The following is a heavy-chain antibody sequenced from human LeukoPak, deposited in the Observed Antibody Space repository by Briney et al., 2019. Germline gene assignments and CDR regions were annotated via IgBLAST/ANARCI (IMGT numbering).Heavy chain of an antibody. J-gene: IGHJ4*02. CDR1: GFTFSSYE. CDR3: AREPRMVVHFDY. Sequence: QPGGSLRLSCAASGFTFSSYEMNWVRQAPGKGLGWVSYISSSGSTIYYADSVKGRFTISRDNAKNSLYLQMNSLRAEDTAVYYCAREPRMVVHFDYWGQGTLVTVSS. D-gene: IGHD2-15*01. CDR2: ISSSGSTI. V-gene: IGHV3-48*03.